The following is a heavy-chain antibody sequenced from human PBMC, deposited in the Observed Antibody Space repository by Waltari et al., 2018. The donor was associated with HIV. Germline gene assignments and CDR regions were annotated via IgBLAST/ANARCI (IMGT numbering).Heavy chain of an antibody. CDR1: GYTSSNSY. J-gene: IGHJ4*02. CDR3: ARGYSAQNPKLGAGGY. V-gene: IGHV1-2*02. Sequence: QLVQSGAEGKKPGASVKVSCKASGYTSSNSYIHWVRQAPGQGPEGMGWINPRRGDTHDAHKFQGGVTITRDTSISTVYMELSRLTYDDTAVYYCARGYSAQNPKLGAGGYWGQGTLATVSS. CDR2: INPRRGDT. D-gene: IGHD7-27*01.